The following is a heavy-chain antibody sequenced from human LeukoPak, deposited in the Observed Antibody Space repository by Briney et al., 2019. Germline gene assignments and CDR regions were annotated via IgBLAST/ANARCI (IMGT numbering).Heavy chain of an antibody. J-gene: IGHJ4*02. V-gene: IGHV3-23*01. CDR2: ISGSGLST. D-gene: IGHD6-6*01. CDR1: GFTFNGYA. Sequence: GGSLRLSCATSGFTFNGYALTWVRQAPGKGLEWVSDISGSGLSTCYADSVKGRFSISRDNSKNTLYLQMNSLRDEDTAVYYCAKVYSSPYYCDYWGQGTLVTVSS. CDR3: AKVYSSPYYCDY.